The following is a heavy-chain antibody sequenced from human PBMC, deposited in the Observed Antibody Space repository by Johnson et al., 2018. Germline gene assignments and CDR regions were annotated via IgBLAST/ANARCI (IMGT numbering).Heavy chain of an antibody. Sequence: VQLVQSGGGVVQXGRSXRLXCAASGFTFSSYDMHWVRQATGKGLEWVSAIGTAGDTYYPGSVKGRFTISRDNSKNTLYLQMNSLRAEDTAAYYCTNYVWGSYRTGAFDIWGQGTMVTVSS. CDR1: GFTFSSYD. CDR3: TNYVWGSYRTGAFDI. V-gene: IGHV3-13*01. CDR2: IGTAGDT. J-gene: IGHJ3*02. D-gene: IGHD3-16*02.